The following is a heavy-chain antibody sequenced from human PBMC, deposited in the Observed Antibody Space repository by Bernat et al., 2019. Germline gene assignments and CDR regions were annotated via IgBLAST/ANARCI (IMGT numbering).Heavy chain of an antibody. CDR3: ARDDYAPQAWYFDL. CDR2: ISSNGGST. CDR1: GFTFSSYA. Sequence: EVQLVESGGGLVQPGGSLRLSCAASGFTFSSYAMHWVRQAPGKGLEYVSAISSNGGSTYYANSVKGRFTISRDNSKNTLYLQMGSLRAEDMAVYYFARDDYAPQAWYFDLWGRGTLVTVSS. V-gene: IGHV3-64*01. J-gene: IGHJ2*01. D-gene: IGHD4-17*01.